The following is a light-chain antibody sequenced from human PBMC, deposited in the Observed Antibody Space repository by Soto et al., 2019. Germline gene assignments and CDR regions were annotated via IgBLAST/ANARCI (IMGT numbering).Light chain of an antibody. CDR2: EVS. CDR1: SSDVGGYNY. Sequence: SALTQAASVSGSPVQSITIACTGTSSDVGGYNYVSWYQQHPGKAPKLMIYEVSNRPSGVSNRFSGSKSGNTASLTISGLQAEDEADYYCSSYTTSSTRVFGPGAKVTVL. CDR3: SSYTTSSTRV. V-gene: IGLV2-14*01. J-gene: IGLJ1*01.